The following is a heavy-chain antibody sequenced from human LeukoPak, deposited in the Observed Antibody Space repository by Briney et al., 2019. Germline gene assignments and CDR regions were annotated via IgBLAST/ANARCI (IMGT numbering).Heavy chain of an antibody. D-gene: IGHD3-10*01. J-gene: IGHJ2*01. V-gene: IGHV1-8*03. Sequence: ASVKVSCKASGYTFTSYDINWVRQATGQGLEWMGWMNPNSGNTGYAQKFQGRVTITRNTSISTAYMELSSLRSEDTAVYYCARAPMVRGPWYFDLWGRGTLVTVSS. CDR1: GYTFTSYD. CDR3: ARAPMVRGPWYFDL. CDR2: MNPNSGNT.